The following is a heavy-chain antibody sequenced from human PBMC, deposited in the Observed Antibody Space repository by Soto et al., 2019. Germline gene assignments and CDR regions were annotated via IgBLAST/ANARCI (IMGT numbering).Heavy chain of an antibody. D-gene: IGHD3-10*01. CDR3: FRDGGHRVDY. CDR2: ISGDGSSI. CDR1: GFMFSSYW. V-gene: IGHV3-74*01. J-gene: IGHJ4*02. Sequence: EVQLVESGGGFVQPGGSLRLSCAASGFMFSSYWMHWVRQGPGKGLVWVSRISGDGSSISYADSVKGRFTISRDNAKNTLYLQMNNLSGEDTPMLCCFRDGGHRVDYWGPGTLVTVSS.